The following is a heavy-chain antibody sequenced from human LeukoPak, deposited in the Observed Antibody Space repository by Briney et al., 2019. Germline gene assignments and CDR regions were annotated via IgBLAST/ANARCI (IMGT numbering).Heavy chain of an antibody. Sequence: PGGSLRLSCAASGFTFSSYGMHWVRQAPGKGLEWVAVISYDGSNKYYADSVKGRFTISRDNSKNTLYLQMNSLRAEDTAVYYCAKDQLVRGVIITGTFDYWGQGTLVTVSS. CDR3: AKDQLVRGVIITGTFDY. J-gene: IGHJ4*02. CDR2: ISYDGSNK. CDR1: GFTFSSYG. D-gene: IGHD3-10*01. V-gene: IGHV3-30*18.